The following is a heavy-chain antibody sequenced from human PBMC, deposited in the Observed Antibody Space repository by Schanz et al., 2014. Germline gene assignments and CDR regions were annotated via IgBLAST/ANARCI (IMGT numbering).Heavy chain of an antibody. D-gene: IGHD5-18*01. CDR3: ARVALPGYSSPRDAFDI. V-gene: IGHV3-23*01. J-gene: IGHJ3*02. CDR2: ITGASDHI. CDR1: GFIFGSSV. Sequence: EVQLLQSGGGLIQPGGSLRLSCAASGFIFGSSVMAWVRQAPGKGLEWVSGITGASDHIDYAESVKGRFTISRDNAKNSLYLQMNGLRAEDTAVYYCARVALPGYSSPRDAFDIWGQGTMVTVSS.